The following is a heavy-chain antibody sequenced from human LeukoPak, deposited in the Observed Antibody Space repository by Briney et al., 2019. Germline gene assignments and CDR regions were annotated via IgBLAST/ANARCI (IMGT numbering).Heavy chain of an antibody. CDR1: GGSISSSY. Sequence: SSETLSLTCTVSGGSISSSYWSWIRLPAGKGLEWCGRIYLSETTNYNPSLKSRVTMSVDTSKNQFSLKLTSVTAADAAVYYCARDCSGGNCYLGVIDYWGQGTLVSVSS. J-gene: IGHJ4*02. D-gene: IGHD2-15*01. V-gene: IGHV4-4*07. CDR3: ARDCSGGNCYLGVIDY. CDR2: IYLSETT.